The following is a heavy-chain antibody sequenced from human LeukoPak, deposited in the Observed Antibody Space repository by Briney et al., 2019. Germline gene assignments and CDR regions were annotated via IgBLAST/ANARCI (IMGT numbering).Heavy chain of an antibody. Sequence: GGSLRLSCAASGFTFSSYSMNWVRQAPGKGLEWVSSISGTSSYIYYADSVKGRFTISRDNAKNSLYLQMNSLRAEDTAVYYCARGVFWQPEHYGMDVWGQGTTVTVSS. CDR2: ISGTSSYI. J-gene: IGHJ6*02. D-gene: IGHD1-14*01. CDR1: GFTFSSYS. CDR3: ARGVFWQPEHYGMDV. V-gene: IGHV3-21*01.